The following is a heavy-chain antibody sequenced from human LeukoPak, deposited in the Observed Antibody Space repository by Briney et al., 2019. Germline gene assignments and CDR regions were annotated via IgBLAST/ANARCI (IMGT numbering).Heavy chain of an antibody. CDR1: GFTFSNAW. D-gene: IGHD4-23*01. J-gene: IGHJ3*02. CDR2: IKSKTDGGTT. CDR3: AKVRGGNRGDAFDI. Sequence: GGSLRLSCAASGFTFSNAWMSWVRQAPGKGLEWVGRIKSKTDGGTTDYAAPVKGRFTISRDDSKNTLYLQMNSLKTEDTAVYYCAKVRGGNRGDAFDIWGQGTMVTVSS. V-gene: IGHV3-15*01.